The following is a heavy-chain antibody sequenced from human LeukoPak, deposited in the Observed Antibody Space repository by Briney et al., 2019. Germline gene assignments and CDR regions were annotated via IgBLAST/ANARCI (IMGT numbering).Heavy chain of an antibody. CDR2: INTNTGNP. Sequence: ASVKVSCKASGGTFSSYAISWVRQAPGQGLEWMGWINTNTGNPTYAQGFTGRFVFSLDTSVSTAYLQISSLKAEDTAVYYCARPRSIAARPDFLGGNDGLDYWGQGTLVTVSS. V-gene: IGHV7-4-1*02. CDR3: ARPRSIAARPDFLGGNDGLDY. J-gene: IGHJ4*02. D-gene: IGHD6-6*01. CDR1: GGTFSSYA.